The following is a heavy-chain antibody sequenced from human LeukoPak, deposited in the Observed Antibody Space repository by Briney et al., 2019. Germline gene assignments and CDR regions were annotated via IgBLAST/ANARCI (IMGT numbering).Heavy chain of an antibody. J-gene: IGHJ5*02. CDR3: AKSSGSYRP. CDR2: IYPSGS. Sequence: SETLTLTSTVSGDSIGSNYWSWIRQPAGKGLEWIGRIYPSGSNYNPSLKSRVTISVDKSKNQFSLKLISVTAADTAMYYCAKSSGSYRPWGQRTLVTVSS. D-gene: IGHD1-26*01. V-gene: IGHV4-4*07. CDR1: GDSIGSNY.